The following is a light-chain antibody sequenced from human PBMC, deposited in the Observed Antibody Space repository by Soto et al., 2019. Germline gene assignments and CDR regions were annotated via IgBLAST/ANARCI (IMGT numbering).Light chain of an antibody. CDR1: SSDVGGYNY. CDR2: EVS. V-gene: IGLV2-14*01. CDR3: SSYTSSSTA. Sequence: QSALTQPASVSGSPGQSITISCTGTSSDVGGYNYVSWYQQHPGKAPKLMIYEVSNRPSGVSNRFSGSKSGNTASLTISGLQAEDEADYYCSSYTSSSTAFGTGTKLPS. J-gene: IGLJ1*01.